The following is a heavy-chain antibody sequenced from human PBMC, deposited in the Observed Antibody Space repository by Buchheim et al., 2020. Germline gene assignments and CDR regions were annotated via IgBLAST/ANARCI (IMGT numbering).Heavy chain of an antibody. V-gene: IGHV4-4*02. CDR2: IYHSGST. CDR1: GGSISSSNW. D-gene: IGHD2-2*01. Sequence: QVQLQESGPGLVKPSGTLSLTCAVSGGSISSSNWWSWVRQPPGKGLEWIGEIYHSGSTNYNPSLKSRVTISVDKSKTQFSLKLSSVTAADTAVYYCAREKQEYCSSTSCYANYYYGMDVWGQGTT. J-gene: IGHJ6*02. CDR3: AREKQEYCSSTSCYANYYYGMDV.